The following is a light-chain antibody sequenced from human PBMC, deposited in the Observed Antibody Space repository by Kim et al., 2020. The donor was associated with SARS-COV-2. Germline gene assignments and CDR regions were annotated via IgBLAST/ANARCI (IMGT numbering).Light chain of an antibody. CDR1: QDIYW. CDR2: AAS. Sequence: DIQMTQSPSSVSASVGDRVTITCRASQDIYWLAWYQQKPGKAPNLLIYAASTLQSGVPSRFSGSGSGTDFTLTISSLQPEDFATYYCQQANSFPFTFGGGTKVDIK. J-gene: IGKJ4*01. CDR3: QQANSFPFT. V-gene: IGKV1D-12*01.